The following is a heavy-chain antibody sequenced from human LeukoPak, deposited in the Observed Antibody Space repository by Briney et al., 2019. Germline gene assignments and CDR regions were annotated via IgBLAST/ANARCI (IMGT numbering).Heavy chain of an antibody. CDR2: MYYSGST. V-gene: IGHV4-30-4*01. D-gene: IGHD3-22*01. CDR1: GGSISRVDYY. J-gene: IGHJ5*02. Sequence: PSQTLSLTCTVSGGSISRVDYYVRWILHPPGSGLEWMAYMYYSGSTYYNPSLKCRFTMSEDTSKNQISLKLSSVTAADKAVYYCARPYYYDSRIDPWGQGILVTVSS. CDR3: ARPYYYDSRIDP.